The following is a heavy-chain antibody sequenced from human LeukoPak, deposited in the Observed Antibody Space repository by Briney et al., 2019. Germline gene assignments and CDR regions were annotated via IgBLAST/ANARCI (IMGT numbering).Heavy chain of an antibody. CDR2: IYYSGST. CDR1: GGSISSSSYY. V-gene: IGHV4-39*01. Sequence: PSETLSLTCTVSGGSISSSSYYWGWIRQPPGKGLEWIGSIYYSGSTYYNPSLKSRVTISVDTSKNQFSLKLSSVTAADTAVYYCARVESAEKEAAAGFIGDGGNSKFDPWGQGTLVTVSS. J-gene: IGHJ5*02. D-gene: IGHD4-23*01. CDR3: ARVESAEKEAAAGFIGDGGNSKFDP.